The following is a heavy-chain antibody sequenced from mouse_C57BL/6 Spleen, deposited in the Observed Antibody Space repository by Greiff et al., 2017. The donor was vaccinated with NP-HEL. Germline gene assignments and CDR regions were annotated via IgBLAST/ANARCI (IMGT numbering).Heavy chain of an antibody. CDR2: IHPNSGST. D-gene: IGHD2-5*01. CDR1: GYTFTSYW. J-gene: IGHJ3*01. V-gene: IGHV1-64*01. CDR3: ARFDSNSAWLAY. Sequence: QVQLKQPGAELVKPGASVKLSCKASGYTFTSYWMHWVKQRPGQGLEWIGMIHPNSGSTNYNEKFKSKATLTVDKSSSTAYMQLSSLTSEDSAVYYCARFDSNSAWLAYWGQGTLVTVSA.